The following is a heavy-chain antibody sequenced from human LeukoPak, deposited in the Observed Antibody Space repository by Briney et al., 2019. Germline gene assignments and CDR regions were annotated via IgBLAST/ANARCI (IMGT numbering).Heavy chain of an antibody. CDR3: ARVGYSYGLGYYMDV. J-gene: IGHJ6*03. Sequence: GASVKVSCKASGYTCTSYDINWVRQATGQGLEWMGWMNPNSGNTGYAQKFQGRVTITRNTSISTAYMELSSLRSEDTAVYYCARVGYSYGLGYYMDVWGKGTTVTVSS. D-gene: IGHD5-18*01. V-gene: IGHV1-8*03. CDR2: MNPNSGNT. CDR1: GYTCTSYD.